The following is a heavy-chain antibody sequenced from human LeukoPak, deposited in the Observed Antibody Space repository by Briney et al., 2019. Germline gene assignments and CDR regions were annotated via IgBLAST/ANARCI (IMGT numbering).Heavy chain of an antibody. CDR2: IKQDGSEK. D-gene: IGHD6-13*01. CDR1: GFTFSSYW. J-gene: IGHJ4*02. CDR3: ARWGHVAAAGSGLDY. Sequence: GGSLRLSCAASGFTFSSYWMSWVRQAPGKGLEWVANIKQDGSEKYYVDSVKGRFTISRDNAKNSLYLQMNSLRAEDTAVYYRARWGHVAAAGSGLDYWGQGTLVAVSS. V-gene: IGHV3-7*01.